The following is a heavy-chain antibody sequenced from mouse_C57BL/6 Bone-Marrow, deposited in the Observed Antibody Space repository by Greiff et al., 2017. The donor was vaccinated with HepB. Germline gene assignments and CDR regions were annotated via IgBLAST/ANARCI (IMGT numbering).Heavy chain of an antibody. D-gene: IGHD2-2*01. CDR3: ARWLGFAY. V-gene: IGHV1-81*01. J-gene: IGHJ3*01. CDR1: GYTFTSYG. Sequence: QVQLQQSGAELARPGASVKLSCKASGYTFTSYGISWVKQRTGKGLEWIGKIYPRSGNTYYNEKFKGKDTLTSDKSTSTAYMELRSLTSEDSAVYFCARWLGFAYWGQGTLVTVSA. CDR2: IYPRSGNT.